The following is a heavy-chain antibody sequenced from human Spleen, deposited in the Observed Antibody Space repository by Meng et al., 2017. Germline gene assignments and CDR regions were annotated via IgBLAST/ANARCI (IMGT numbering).Heavy chain of an antibody. CDR2: INHSGST. V-gene: IGHV4-34*01. Sequence: SETLSLTCAVYSGSFSGHYWSWIRQLPGKGLEWIGEINHSGSTSYKPSLKSRVTISVDTSKKQFSLKVSSVTAADTAVYYCARIWKKQQLLPSYVVSYGMDVWGQGTTVTVSS. CDR3: ARIWKKQQLLPSYVVSYGMDV. CDR1: SGSFSGHY. J-gene: IGHJ6*02. D-gene: IGHD6-13*01.